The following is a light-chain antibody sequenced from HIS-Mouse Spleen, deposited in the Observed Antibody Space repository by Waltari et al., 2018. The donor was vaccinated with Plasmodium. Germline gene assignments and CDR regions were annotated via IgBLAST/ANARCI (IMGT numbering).Light chain of an antibody. J-gene: IGLJ2*01. V-gene: IGLV2-8*01. CDR3: SSYAGSNNLV. CDR2: EVS. CDR1: SSDVGGYNY. Sequence: QSALTQPPSASGSPGQSVTISCTGTSSDVGGYNYVSWYQQHPGKAPKLMIYEVSNRPSGVPDLFSGSKSGNTASTTVAGLQAEDEADYDCSSYAGSNNLVFGGGTKLTVL.